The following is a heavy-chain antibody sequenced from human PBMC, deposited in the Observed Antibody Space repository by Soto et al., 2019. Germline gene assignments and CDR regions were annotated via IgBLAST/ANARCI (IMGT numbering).Heavy chain of an antibody. CDR2: ISGSGGST. D-gene: IGHD4-17*01. V-gene: IGHV3-23*01. CDR3: AKDGRGDYVFFDY. CDR1: GFTFSSYA. J-gene: IGHJ4*02. Sequence: TGGSLRLSCAASGFTFSSYAMSWVRQAPGKGLEWVSAISGSGGSTYYADSVKGRFTISRDNSKNTLYLQMNSLRAEDTAVYYCAKDGRGDYVFFDYWGQGTLVTVSS.